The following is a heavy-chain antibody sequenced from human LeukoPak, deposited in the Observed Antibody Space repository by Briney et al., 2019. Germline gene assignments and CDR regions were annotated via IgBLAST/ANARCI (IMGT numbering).Heavy chain of an antibody. D-gene: IGHD3-10*01. Sequence: PGGSLRLSCAASGFTVSSNYMTWVRQAPGKGLEWVSILYSGGGTYYADSVKGRFTISRDNSKNTLYLQMNSLRAEDTAVYYCARGSGDYNGYYFDYWGQGTLVTVSS. V-gene: IGHV3-53*01. CDR1: GFTVSSNY. J-gene: IGHJ4*02. CDR3: ARGSGDYNGYYFDY. CDR2: LYSGGGT.